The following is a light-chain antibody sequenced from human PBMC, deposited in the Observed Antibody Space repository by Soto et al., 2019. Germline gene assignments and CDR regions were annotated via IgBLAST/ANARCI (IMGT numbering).Light chain of an antibody. J-gene: IGKJ1*01. V-gene: IGKV3-11*01. CDR3: QQRSNWPT. Sequence: EIVLTQSPATLSLSPGERATLSCRASQSVSSYLAWYQQKPGQAPRLLIYDASNRATGIPARFSGSGFGTDFTLTISSLEPEDFAVYYCQQRSNWPTFGQGTKVDIK. CDR1: QSVSSY. CDR2: DAS.